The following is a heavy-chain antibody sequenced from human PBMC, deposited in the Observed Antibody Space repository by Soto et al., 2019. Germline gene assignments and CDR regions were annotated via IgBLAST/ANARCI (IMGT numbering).Heavy chain of an antibody. CDR2: IYYSGSS. Sequence: PSETLSLTCTVSGDSISRNGHFWTWIRQHPGKGLEWIGYIYYSGSSYYNPSLKSRVIISVDTSKNQFSLNLTAVTAADTAVYYCARGTMLRGPGYYYAMDIWGQGTTVTVSS. CDR1: GDSISRNGHF. V-gene: IGHV4-31*03. CDR3: ARGTMLRGPGYYYAMDI. J-gene: IGHJ6*02. D-gene: IGHD3-10*01.